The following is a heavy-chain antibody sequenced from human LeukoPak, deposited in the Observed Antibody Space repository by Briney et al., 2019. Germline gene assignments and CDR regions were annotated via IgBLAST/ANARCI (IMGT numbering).Heavy chain of an antibody. CDR2: TFGSGDNT. J-gene: IGHJ4*02. CDR3: AKTTSYAGNSAIDY. Sequence: GGTLRLSCAASGFTFSNYAMNSVRQAPGKGLEWVSATFGSGDNTYHANPAKGRFTISRDNSKNTLYLQMNSLRAEDTAADYCAKTTSYAGNSAIDYWGQGTLVTVSS. D-gene: IGHD4-23*01. V-gene: IGHV3-23*01. CDR1: GFTFSNYA.